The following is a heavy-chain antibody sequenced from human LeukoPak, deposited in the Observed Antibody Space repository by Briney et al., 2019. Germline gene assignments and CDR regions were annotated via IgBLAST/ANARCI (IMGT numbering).Heavy chain of an antibody. CDR2: INPNGGGT. V-gene: IGHV1-2*02. CDR1: GYTFTGYY. D-gene: IGHD2-15*01. Sequence: ASVKVSCEASGYTFTGYYMHWVRQAPGQGLEWMGWINPNGGGTNNAQKFQDRVTMTRDTSISTAYMELSRLISDDTAVYYCARIGVLDCSGGSCYSCNDMDVWGQGTTVTVSS. CDR3: ARIGVLDCSGGSCYSCNDMDV. J-gene: IGHJ6*02.